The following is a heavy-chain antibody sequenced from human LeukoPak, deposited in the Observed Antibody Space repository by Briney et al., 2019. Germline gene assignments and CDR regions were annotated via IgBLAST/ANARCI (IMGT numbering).Heavy chain of an antibody. D-gene: IGHD6-6*01. V-gene: IGHV1-69*05. CDR2: IIPIFGTA. CDR3: ATSPSSIAAHLDY. Sequence: SVKVSCKASGGTFSSYAISWVRQAPGQGLEWMGGIIPIFGTANYAQKFQGRVTITTDESTSTAYMELSSPRSEDTAVYYCATSPSSIAAHLDYWGQGTLVTVSS. CDR1: GGTFSSYA. J-gene: IGHJ4*02.